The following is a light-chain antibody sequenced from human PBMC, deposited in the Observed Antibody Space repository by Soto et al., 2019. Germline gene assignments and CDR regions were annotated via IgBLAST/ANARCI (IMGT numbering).Light chain of an antibody. V-gene: IGKV1-39*01. CDR3: QQSYNSPQT. CDR1: QTIMTY. J-gene: IGKJ1*01. CDR2: AAS. Sequence: DIQMTQSPSSLSASVGDEVTITCRASQTIMTYLNWYQLKPGKPPRLLIYAASSLQSGVPSRFSGSGSGTDFTLTISSLQPEDFATYSCQQSYNSPQTFGRGTTGDIK.